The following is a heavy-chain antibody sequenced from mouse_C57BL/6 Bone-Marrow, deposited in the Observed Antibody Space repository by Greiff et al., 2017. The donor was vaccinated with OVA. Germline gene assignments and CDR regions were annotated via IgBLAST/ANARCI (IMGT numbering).Heavy chain of an antibody. D-gene: IGHD1-1*01. CDR2: ISDGGSYT. CDR1: GFTFSSYA. Sequence: EVQRVESGGGLVKPGGSLKLSCAASGFTFSSYALSWVRQPPEKRLEWVATISDGGSYTYYPDNVKGRFTISRDNAKNNLYLQMSHLKSEDTAMYYCARLITTVDYWGQGTTLTVSS. V-gene: IGHV5-4*01. CDR3: ARLITTVDY. J-gene: IGHJ2*01.